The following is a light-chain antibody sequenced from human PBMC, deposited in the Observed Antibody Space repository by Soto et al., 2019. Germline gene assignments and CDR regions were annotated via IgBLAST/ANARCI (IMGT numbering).Light chain of an antibody. CDR1: QSVSSY. CDR3: QQHGSSPIT. Sequence: EIVLTQSPATLSLSPVEIANLSCRASQSVSSYLAWYQQKPGQAPRLLIYDASNRATGVPPRFSGSGSGTEFTHTISNLQSEDFGVYYCQQHGSSPITFGQGTRLEIK. CDR2: DAS. J-gene: IGKJ5*01. V-gene: IGKV3-11*01.